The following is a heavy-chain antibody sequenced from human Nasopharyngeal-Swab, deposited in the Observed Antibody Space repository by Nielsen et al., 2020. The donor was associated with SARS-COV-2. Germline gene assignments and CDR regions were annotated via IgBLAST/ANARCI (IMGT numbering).Heavy chain of an antibody. CDR2: ISYDGSNK. D-gene: IGHD5-18*01. CDR1: GLTFSSYA. Sequence: GGSLRLSCAASGLTFSSYAMHWVRQAPGKGLEWVAVISYDGSNKYYADSEKGRFTFSRDNSKHTLYLQMNSLRAEDTAVYYCARSLTTGYSYGYYDYWGQGTLVTVSS. J-gene: IGHJ4*02. CDR3: ARSLTTGYSYGYYDY. V-gene: IGHV3-30*04.